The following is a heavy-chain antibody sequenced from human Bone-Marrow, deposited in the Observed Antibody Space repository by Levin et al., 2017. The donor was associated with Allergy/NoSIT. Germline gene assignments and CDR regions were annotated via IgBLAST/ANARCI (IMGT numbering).Heavy chain of an antibody. CDR1: GFAFSSYG. CDR2: ISDDGSKK. D-gene: IGHD3-9*01. Sequence: EGSLRLSCAVSGFAFSSYGMHWVRQAPGKGLEWVAGISDDGSKKYYADSVKGRFTISRDNFKNTLYLQMNSLRVEDTAVYYCAKVRRELVIATDAFDIWGPGTMVTVSS. V-gene: IGHV3-30*18. CDR3: AKVRRELVIATDAFDI. J-gene: IGHJ3*02.